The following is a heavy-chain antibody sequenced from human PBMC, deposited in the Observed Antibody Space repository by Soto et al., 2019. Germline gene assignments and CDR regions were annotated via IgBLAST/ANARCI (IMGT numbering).Heavy chain of an antibody. CDR3: AREGFGKLHHRNYGMDV. Sequence: QVQLVQSGAEVQKPGSSVKVSCKASGGTFSSYAISWVRQAPGQGLEWMGGIIPIFGTANYAQKFQGRVTITADESTSTAYMELSSLRSEDTAVYYCAREGFGKLHHRNYGMDVWGQGTTVTVSS. CDR2: IIPIFGTA. V-gene: IGHV1-69*01. CDR1: GGTFSSYA. J-gene: IGHJ6*02. D-gene: IGHD1-26*01.